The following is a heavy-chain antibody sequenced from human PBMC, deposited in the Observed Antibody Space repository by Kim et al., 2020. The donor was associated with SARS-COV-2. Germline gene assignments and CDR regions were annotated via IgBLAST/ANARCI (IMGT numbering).Heavy chain of an antibody. J-gene: IGHJ6*02. CDR1: GGSFSGYY. CDR3: AGGRKLCFGDRSKYYYYGMDI. Sequence: SETLSLTCVVYGGSFSGYYWSWIRQPPGKGLEWIGEINHSGSTNYNTSLKSRVTISVDTSKNQFSLKLSSVTAADTAVYYFAGGRKLCFGDRSKYYYYGMDIWGQGTTVTVSS. D-gene: IGHD3-10*01. CDR2: INHSGST. V-gene: IGHV4-34*01.